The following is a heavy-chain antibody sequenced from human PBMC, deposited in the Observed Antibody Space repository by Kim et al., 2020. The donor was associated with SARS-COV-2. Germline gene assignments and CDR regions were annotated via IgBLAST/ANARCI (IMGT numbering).Heavy chain of an antibody. CDR2: FDPEDGET. J-gene: IGHJ4*02. CDR1: GYTLTELS. D-gene: IGHD6-13*01. V-gene: IGHV1-24*01. CDR3: ATDAAGIAAAGTAYYFDY. Sequence: ASVKVSCKVSGYTLTELSMHGVRQAPGKGLEWMGGFDPEDGETIYAQKFQGRVTMTEDTSTDTAYMELSSLRSEDTAVYYCATDAAGIAAAGTAYYFDYWGQGTLVTVSS.